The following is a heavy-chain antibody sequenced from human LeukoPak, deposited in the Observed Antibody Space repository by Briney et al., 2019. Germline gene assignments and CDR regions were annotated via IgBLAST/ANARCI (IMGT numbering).Heavy chain of an antibody. CDR2: IYHSGVA. CDR3: VSTTNSLTSFDC. J-gene: IGHJ4*02. Sequence: SETLSLTCTVSGYSISSGYYWGWIRQPPGKGLEWIGSIYHSGVAYYNPSLKSRVTISVDTSKNQFSLKLGSVTAADTAVYYCVSTTNSLTSFDCWGQGTLVTVSS. D-gene: IGHD4/OR15-4a*01. V-gene: IGHV4-38-2*02. CDR1: GYSISSGYY.